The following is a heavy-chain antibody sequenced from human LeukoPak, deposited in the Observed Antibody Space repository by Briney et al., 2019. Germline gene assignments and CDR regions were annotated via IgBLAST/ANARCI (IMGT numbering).Heavy chain of an antibody. CDR2: ISSSGTSI. CDR3: AREVTPYY. J-gene: IGHJ4*02. Sequence: QSGGSLRLSCAASGFIFSSYEMNWVRQVPGKGLEWVSYISSSGTSIYYADSVKGRFTISRDNAKNSLYLQMDSLRAEDTAVYYCAREVTPYYWGQGTLVTVSS. D-gene: IGHD2-21*02. V-gene: IGHV3-48*03. CDR1: GFIFSSYE.